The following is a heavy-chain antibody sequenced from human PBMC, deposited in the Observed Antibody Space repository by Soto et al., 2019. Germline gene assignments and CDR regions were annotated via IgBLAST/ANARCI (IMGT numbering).Heavy chain of an antibody. J-gene: IGHJ4*02. CDR2: IGGTDTFT. V-gene: IGHV3-21*01. CDR1: GFTFKNYN. Sequence: EVQLVDSGGGLVKPGASLRLSCVASGFTFKNYNMNWVRQAPGKGLEWVSSIGGTDTFTYYADSVKGRFSISRDNAKCSLFLQMNSLRVEDTAVYFCVRDGSLLGVNRWGQGTLVTVSS. CDR3: VRDGSLLGVNR. D-gene: IGHD3-3*01.